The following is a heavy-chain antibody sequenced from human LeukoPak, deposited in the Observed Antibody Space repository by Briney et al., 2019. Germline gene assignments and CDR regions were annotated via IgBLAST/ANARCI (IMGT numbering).Heavy chain of an antibody. D-gene: IGHD3-22*01. CDR3: ARMGSSGYYYAY. CDR1: GGTFSSYA. V-gene: IGHV1-69*05. Sequence: GASVKVSCKASGGTFSSYAISWVRQAPGQGLEWMGGIIPIFGTANYAQKFQGRVTITTDESTSTAYMELSSLRSEDMAVYYCARMGSSGYYYAYWGQGTLVTVSS. CDR2: IIPIFGTA. J-gene: IGHJ4*02.